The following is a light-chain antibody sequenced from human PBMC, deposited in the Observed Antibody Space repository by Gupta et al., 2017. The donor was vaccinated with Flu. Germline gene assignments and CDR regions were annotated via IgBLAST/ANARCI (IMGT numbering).Light chain of an antibody. Sequence: SITVSCTGTSSDIGSNIYVSWYQHHTGKAPKLMIYDATNRPSGVSHRFSGSKSGNTASLTISGLQADDEADYYCSSLTNSRTRVFGTGTKVIVL. CDR1: SSDIGSNIY. J-gene: IGLJ1*01. CDR2: DAT. CDR3: SSLTNSRTRV. V-gene: IGLV2-14*01.